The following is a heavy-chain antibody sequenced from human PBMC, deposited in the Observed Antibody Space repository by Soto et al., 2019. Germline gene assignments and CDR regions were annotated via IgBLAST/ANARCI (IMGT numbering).Heavy chain of an antibody. J-gene: IGHJ5*02. CDR2: IDGSGGIT. CDR1: GFTFGTTD. CDR3: VKNSGWINT. D-gene: IGHD3-10*01. V-gene: IGHV3-23*01. Sequence: QLLQSGGGLVQPGGSLTLSCAASGFTFGTTDMSWVRQAPGGGLEWVSTIDGSGGITYYADSVKGRFTISRDNSRNTVYLQMNSLRGDDTALYYCVKNSGWINTWGQGALVTVSS.